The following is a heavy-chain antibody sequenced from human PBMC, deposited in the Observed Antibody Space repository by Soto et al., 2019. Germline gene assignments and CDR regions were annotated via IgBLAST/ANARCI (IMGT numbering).Heavy chain of an antibody. CDR3: ARLLLYGSGSRVYFAS. J-gene: IGHJ4*02. D-gene: IGHD3-10*01. CDR1: GGSISSSSYY. V-gene: IGHV4-39*01. Sequence: QLQLQESGPGLVKPSETLSLTCTVSGGSISSSSYYWGWIRQPPGKGLEWIGSINYSGRTYYNPSLKSRVTIAVDTATNQFSLKLSSVTAADTVVYYCARLLLYGSGSRVYFASWGQGTLVTVSS. CDR2: INYSGRT.